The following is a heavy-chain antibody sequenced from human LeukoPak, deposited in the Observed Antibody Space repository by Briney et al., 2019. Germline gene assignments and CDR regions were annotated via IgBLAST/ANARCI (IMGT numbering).Heavy chain of an antibody. V-gene: IGHV1-3*01. CDR2: INAGNGNT. D-gene: IGHD2-15*01. Sequence: ASVKVSCTASGYTFTSYAMHWVRQAPGQRLEWMGWINAGNGNTKYSQKFQGRVTITRDTSASTAYMELSSLRSEDTAVYYCARGRQGCSGGSCYRPEYNWFDPWGQGTLVTVSS. CDR1: GYTFTSYA. CDR3: ARGRQGCSGGSCYRPEYNWFDP. J-gene: IGHJ5*02.